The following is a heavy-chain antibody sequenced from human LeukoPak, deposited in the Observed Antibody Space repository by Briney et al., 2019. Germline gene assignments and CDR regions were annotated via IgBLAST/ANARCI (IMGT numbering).Heavy chain of an antibody. Sequence: GGSLRLSCAASGFTFSNYRMNWVRQAPGKGLDWVANINQDGSEKYYVDSVKGRFTISRDNAKNLLILQVGSLRAEDTAVYYCARDTRTFDYWGQGTLVTVSS. CDR2: INQDGSEK. D-gene: IGHD1-26*01. CDR3: ARDTRTFDY. V-gene: IGHV3-7*01. CDR1: GFTFSNYR. J-gene: IGHJ4*02.